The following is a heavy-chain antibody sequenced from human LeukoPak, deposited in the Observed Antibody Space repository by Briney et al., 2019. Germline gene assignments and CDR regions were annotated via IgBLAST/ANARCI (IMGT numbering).Heavy chain of an antibody. CDR1: GGTFSGYA. D-gene: IGHD3-22*01. CDR2: IIPIFGTA. J-gene: IGHJ1*01. CDR3: ASSWYSSGYYWIEYFQH. Sequence: SVKVSCKASGGTFSGYAISWVRQAPGQGLEWMGGIIPIFGTANYAQKFQGRVTITTDESTSTACMELSSLRSEDTAVYYCASSWYSSGYYWIEYFQHWGQGTLVTVSS. V-gene: IGHV1-69*05.